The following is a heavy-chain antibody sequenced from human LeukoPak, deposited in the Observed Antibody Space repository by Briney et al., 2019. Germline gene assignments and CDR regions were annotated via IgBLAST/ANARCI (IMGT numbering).Heavy chain of an antibody. D-gene: IGHD3-10*01. CDR3: ARDGNTFYYGSGSLRD. V-gene: IGHV3-33*01. CDR2: IWYDGSSK. J-gene: IGHJ4*02. CDR1: GFTFSSYG. Sequence: GGSLRLSCAASGFTFSSYGMHWVRQAPGKGLERVAVIWYDGSSKYYADSVKGRFTVSRDNSKNTLYLQMNSLRVEDTAVYYCARDGNTFYYGSGSLRDWGQGTLVTVSS.